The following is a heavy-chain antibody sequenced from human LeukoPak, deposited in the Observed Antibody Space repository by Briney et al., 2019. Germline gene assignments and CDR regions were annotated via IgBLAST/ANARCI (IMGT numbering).Heavy chain of an antibody. CDR2: IIPIFGTA. V-gene: IGHV1-69*05. CDR1: GGTFSSYA. CDR3: AGADGSGSYISF. D-gene: IGHD3-10*01. Sequence: SVKVSCKASGGTFSSYAISWVRQTPGQGREWVGGIIPIFGTANYAQKFQGRVAITTDESTSTAYMEVSSLRSEDTAVDYCAGADGSGSYISFWGQGTLVTVSS. J-gene: IGHJ4*02.